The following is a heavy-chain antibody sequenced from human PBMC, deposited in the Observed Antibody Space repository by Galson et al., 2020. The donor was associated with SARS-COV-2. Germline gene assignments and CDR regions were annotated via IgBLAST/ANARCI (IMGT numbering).Heavy chain of an antibody. CDR2: IDYSGST. V-gene: IGHV4-59*08. CDR1: VASTRSFY. D-gene: IGHD3-10*01. J-gene: IGHJ4*02. CDR3: ARLSSFNRPHFDY. Sequence: ETSETLSLTCTVSVASTRSFYWSWLRQPPGKRLEWIGYIDYSGSTNYNHSLKSRVTISADTSKNQFSLRLSSVTAADTAVYYCARLSSFNRPHFDYWGRGTLVTVSS.